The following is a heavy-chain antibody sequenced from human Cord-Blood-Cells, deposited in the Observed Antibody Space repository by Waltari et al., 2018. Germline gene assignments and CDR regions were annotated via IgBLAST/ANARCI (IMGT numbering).Heavy chain of an antibody. CDR2: IKSKTDGGTT. D-gene: IGHD2-2*01. V-gene: IGHV3-15*01. CDR3: TTCSSTSCYYYYYMDV. Sequence: EVQLVESGGGLVKPGGSLRLSCAASGFTFSNAWMSWVRQAPGKGLEWVDRIKSKTDGGTTDYAAPVKGRFTISRDDSKNTLYLQMNSLKTEDTAVYYCTTCSSTSCYYYYYMDVWGKGTTVTVSS. J-gene: IGHJ6*03. CDR1: GFTFSNAW.